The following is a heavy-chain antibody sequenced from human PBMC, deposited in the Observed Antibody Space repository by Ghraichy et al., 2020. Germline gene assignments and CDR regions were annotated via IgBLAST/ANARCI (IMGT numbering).Heavy chain of an antibody. J-gene: IGHJ4*02. CDR3: ARGKWWSLNYYFDF. V-gene: IGHV3-64*01. D-gene: IGHD2-15*01. Sequence: GESLNISCAASGFTFSSYAMHWVRQAPGKGLEYVSAISSNGGTTYYANSVKGRFTISRDNSQNTLYLQMGSLRAEDMAVYYCARGKWWSLNYYFDFWGQGTLVTVSS. CDR1: GFTFSSYA. CDR2: ISSNGGTT.